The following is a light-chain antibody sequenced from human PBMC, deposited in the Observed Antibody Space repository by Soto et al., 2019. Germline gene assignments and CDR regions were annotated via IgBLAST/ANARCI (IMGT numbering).Light chain of an antibody. CDR3: LQHNTYPRT. V-gene: IGKV1-17*01. CDR2: GAS. J-gene: IGKJ1*01. CDR1: QGIGNA. Sequence: IQMTQSPSSLSASVGDRVTISCRASQGIGNALGCYQQKPGKPPKVLIYGASNLQSGVPPRFSGSGSGTEFTLTISSLQPEDFATYFCLQHNTYPRTFGQGTKVDIK.